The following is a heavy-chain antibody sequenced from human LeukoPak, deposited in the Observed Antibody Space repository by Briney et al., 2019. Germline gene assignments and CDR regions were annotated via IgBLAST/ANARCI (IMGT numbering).Heavy chain of an antibody. V-gene: IGHV3-23*01. CDR1: GFTLSRYE. Sequence: GGSLRLSCAPSGFTLSRYEMRRLRQAPGKGLEWVSAISGSGGSTYYADSVKGRFTISIHNSKNTLYLQRNSLRAEETAVYYCAKYVSWYVPRDNWGQGTLVTVSS. CDR3: AKYVSWYVPRDN. J-gene: IGHJ4*02. CDR2: ISGSGGST. D-gene: IGHD6-13*01.